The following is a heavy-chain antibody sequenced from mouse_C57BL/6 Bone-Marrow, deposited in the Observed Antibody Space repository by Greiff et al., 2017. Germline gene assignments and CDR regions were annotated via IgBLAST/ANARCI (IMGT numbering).Heavy chain of an antibody. CDR1: GYSFTGYF. J-gene: IGHJ1*03. D-gene: IGHD2-4*01. CDR3: AENYDYDVYFDV. Sequence: VQLQESGPELVKPGDSVKISCKASGYSFTGYFMNWVMQSHGKSPEWIGRINPYNGDTFYNQKFKGKATLTVDKSSSTAHMELRSLTSEDSAVYYCAENYDYDVYFDVWGTGTTVTVSS. V-gene: IGHV1-20*01. CDR2: INPYNGDT.